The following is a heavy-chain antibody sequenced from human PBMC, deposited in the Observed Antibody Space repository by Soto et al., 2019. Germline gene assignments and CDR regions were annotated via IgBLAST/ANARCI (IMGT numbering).Heavy chain of an antibody. CDR2: IYYSGTT. J-gene: IGHJ4*02. V-gene: IGHV4-31*03. D-gene: IGHD2-8*01. CDR3: ARRALPQCINGVCYKDGFWDY. Sequence: SETLSLTCTVSGGSVSSGGYYWSWVRQHPGTGLEWIGYIYYSGTTYFNPSLKSRASISLDTSKNEFSLKLTSVTAADTAVYYCARRALPQCINGVCYKDGFWDYWGQGALVTVSS. CDR1: GGSVSSGGYY.